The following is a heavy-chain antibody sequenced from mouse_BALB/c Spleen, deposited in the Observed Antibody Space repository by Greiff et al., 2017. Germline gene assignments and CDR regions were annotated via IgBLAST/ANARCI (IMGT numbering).Heavy chain of an antibody. Sequence: DVKLVESGGGLVQPGGSLRLSCATSGFTFSDFYMEWVRQPPGKRLEWIAASRNKANDYTTEYSASVKGRFIVSRDTSQSILYLQMNALRAEDTAIYYCARDAITTVVARDYYAMDYWGQGTSVTVSS. V-gene: IGHV7-1*02. CDR3: ARDAITTVVARDYYAMDY. CDR1: GFTFSDFY. D-gene: IGHD1-1*01. CDR2: SRNKANDYTT. J-gene: IGHJ4*01.